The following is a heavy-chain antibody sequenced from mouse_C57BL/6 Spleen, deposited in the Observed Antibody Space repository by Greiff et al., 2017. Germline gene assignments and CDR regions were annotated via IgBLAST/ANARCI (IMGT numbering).Heavy chain of an antibody. Sequence: VQLQQSGPELVKPGASVKISCKASGYSFTGYYMNWVKQSPEKSLEWIGEINPSTGGTTYNKKFKAKATLTVDKSSSTAYMQLKSLTSEDSAVYYCARAYYYGSSPYYAMDYWGQGTSVTVSS. V-gene: IGHV1-42*01. D-gene: IGHD1-1*01. CDR1: GYSFTGYY. J-gene: IGHJ4*01. CDR2: INPSTGGT. CDR3: ARAYYYGSSPYYAMDY.